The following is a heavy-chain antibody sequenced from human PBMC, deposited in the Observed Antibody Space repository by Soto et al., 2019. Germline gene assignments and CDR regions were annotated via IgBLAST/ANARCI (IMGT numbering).Heavy chain of an antibody. D-gene: IGHD5-12*01. J-gene: IGHJ4*02. Sequence: QVQLVESGGGVVQPGRSLRLSCAASGFTFSSYAMHWVRQAPGKGLEWVAVISYDGSNKYYADSVKGRFTISRDNSTNTLYLQMNSLRAEDTAVYYCARDSEWLPLVWGQGTLVTVSS. CDR1: GFTFSSYA. CDR2: ISYDGSNK. V-gene: IGHV3-30-3*01. CDR3: ARDSEWLPLV.